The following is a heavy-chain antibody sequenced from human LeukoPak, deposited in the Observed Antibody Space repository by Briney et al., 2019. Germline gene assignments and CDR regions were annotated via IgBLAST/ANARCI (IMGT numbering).Heavy chain of an antibody. CDR3: ATTNYDSSGYYSS. Sequence: SETLSLTCTVSGGSISSYYWSWIRQPPGKGLEWIGYIYYSGSTNYNPSLKSRVTISVDTSKNQFSLKLSSVTAADTAVYYCATTNYDSSGYYSSWGQGTLVTVSS. CDR2: IYYSGST. D-gene: IGHD3-22*01. CDR1: GGSISSYY. V-gene: IGHV4-59*08. J-gene: IGHJ5*02.